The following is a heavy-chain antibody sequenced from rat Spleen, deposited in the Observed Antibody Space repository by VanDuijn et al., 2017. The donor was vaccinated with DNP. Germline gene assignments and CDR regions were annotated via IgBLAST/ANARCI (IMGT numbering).Heavy chain of an antibody. Sequence: EVQLQESGPGLVKPSQSLSLTCSVTGYSITSNYWGWIRKFPGNNMEWIGHISYSGSTSYNPSLKSRISITRDTSKNQFFLQLNSVTTEDTATYYCARLGFGVGNYFDYWGQGVMVTVSS. J-gene: IGHJ2*01. CDR2: ISYSGST. CDR3: ARLGFGVGNYFDY. D-gene: IGHD4-3*01. V-gene: IGHV3-1*01. CDR1: GYSITSNY.